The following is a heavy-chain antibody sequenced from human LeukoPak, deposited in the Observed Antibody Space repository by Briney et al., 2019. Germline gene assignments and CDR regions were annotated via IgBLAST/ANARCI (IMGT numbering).Heavy chain of an antibody. V-gene: IGHV3-74*01. Sequence: GGSLRLSCEGSGDSWMHWVRQVPGKGLVWVSRIKTDGSSTSYADSVKGRFTISRDNAENTLYLQMNSLRAEDTAVCYCARGDGVVMNYWGQGTLVTVSS. CDR1: GDSW. CDR2: IKTDGSST. D-gene: IGHD3-3*01. J-gene: IGHJ4*02. CDR3: ARGDGVVMNY.